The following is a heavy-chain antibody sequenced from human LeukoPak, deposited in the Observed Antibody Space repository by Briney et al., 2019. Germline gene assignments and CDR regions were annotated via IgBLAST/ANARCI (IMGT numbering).Heavy chain of an antibody. D-gene: IGHD3-10*01. Sequence: SVKVTCKASGYTFTSYYMHWVRQAPGQGLEWMGIINPSGGSTSYAQKFQGRVTMTRDTSTSTVYMELSSLRSDDTAEYYCAREVRSLSAHQYYYGSGTTLDWFDPWGQGTLVTVSS. V-gene: IGHV1-46*03. CDR1: GYTFTSYY. CDR2: INPSGGST. J-gene: IGHJ5*02. CDR3: AREVRSLSAHQYYYGSGTTLDWFDP.